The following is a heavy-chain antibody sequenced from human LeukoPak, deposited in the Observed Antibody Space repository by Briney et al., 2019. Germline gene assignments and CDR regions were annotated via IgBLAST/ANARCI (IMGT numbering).Heavy chain of an antibody. CDR2: ISGSGGST. D-gene: IGHD3-10*01. Sequence: PGGSLRLSCAASGFTFSSYAMSWVRQAPGKGLEWVSAISGSGGSTYYADSVKGRFTISRDNSKNTLYLQMNSLRAEDTAVYYCAKVIYGSGSYYNVPHGMDVWGQGTTVTVSS. CDR1: GFTFSSYA. V-gene: IGHV3-23*01. J-gene: IGHJ6*02. CDR3: AKVIYGSGSYYNVPHGMDV.